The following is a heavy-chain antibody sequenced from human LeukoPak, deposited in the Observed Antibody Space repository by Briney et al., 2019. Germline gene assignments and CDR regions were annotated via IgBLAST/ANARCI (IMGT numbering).Heavy chain of an antibody. CDR1: GFTFSTYW. V-gene: IGHV3-7*01. CDR2: INQDAGEI. Sequence: GGSLRLSCAASGFTFSTYWMNWYRQAPGKGLEWVGNINQDAGEINYVDSVRGRFTISRDNAKNSLHLQMNSLRAEDTAVYYCATDRDNSDWQKRFDSWGQGTLVTVSS. CDR3: ATDRDNSDWQKRFDS. J-gene: IGHJ4*02. D-gene: IGHD2-21*02.